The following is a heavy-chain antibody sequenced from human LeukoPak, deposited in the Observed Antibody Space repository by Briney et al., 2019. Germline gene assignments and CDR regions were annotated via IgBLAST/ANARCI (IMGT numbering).Heavy chain of an antibody. CDR2: IIPILGIA. Sequence: SVKVSCKASGGTFSSYAISWVRQAPGQGLEWMGRIIPILGIANYAQKFQGRVTITADKSTSTAYMELSSLRSENTAVYYCATDYGGNFDYWGQGTLVTVSS. CDR1: GGTFSSYA. V-gene: IGHV1-69*04. J-gene: IGHJ4*02. D-gene: IGHD4-17*01. CDR3: ATDYGGNFDY.